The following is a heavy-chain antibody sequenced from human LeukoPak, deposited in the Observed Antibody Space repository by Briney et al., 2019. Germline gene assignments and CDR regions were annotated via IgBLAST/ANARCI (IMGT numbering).Heavy chain of an antibody. J-gene: IGHJ3*01. CDR1: GFTFSSYA. CDR2: ISYDGSNK. CDR3: ASLAVAGTEHAFDV. V-gene: IGHV3-30-3*01. Sequence: GGSLRLSCAASGFTFSSYAMHWVRQAPGKGLEWVAVISYDGSNKYYADSVKGRFTISRDNAKNSLYLQMNSLRAEDTAVYYCASLAVAGTEHAFDVWGQGTMVTVSS. D-gene: IGHD6-19*01.